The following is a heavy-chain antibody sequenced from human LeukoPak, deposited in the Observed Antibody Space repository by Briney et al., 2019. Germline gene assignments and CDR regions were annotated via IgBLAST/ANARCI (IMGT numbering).Heavy chain of an antibody. CDR2: IYYSGST. CDR3: ARRRGYSFDF. Sequence: SETLSLTCTASGGSISSYYWSWIRQPPGKGLEWIGYIYYSGSTNYNPSLKSRVTISVDTSKNQFSLKLSSVTAADTAVYYCARRRGYSFDFWGQGTLVTVSS. J-gene: IGHJ4*02. CDR1: GGSISSYY. D-gene: IGHD5-18*01. V-gene: IGHV4-59*08.